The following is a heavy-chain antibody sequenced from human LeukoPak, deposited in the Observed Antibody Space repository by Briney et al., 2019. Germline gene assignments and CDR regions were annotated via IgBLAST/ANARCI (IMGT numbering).Heavy chain of an antibody. Sequence: PGRSLRLSCAASGFTFSSYGMHWVRQAPGKGLEWVAVISYDGSNKYYADSVKGRFTISRDNSKNTLYLQMNSLRAEDTAVYYCAKSGCSSGWPYYYGMDVWGKGTTVTVSS. J-gene: IGHJ6*04. V-gene: IGHV3-30*18. D-gene: IGHD6-19*01. CDR2: ISYDGSNK. CDR1: GFTFSSYG. CDR3: AKSGCSSGWPYYYGMDV.